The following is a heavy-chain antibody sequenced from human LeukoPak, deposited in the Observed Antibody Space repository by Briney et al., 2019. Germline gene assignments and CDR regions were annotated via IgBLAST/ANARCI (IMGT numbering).Heavy chain of an antibody. CDR2: IYTSGST. V-gene: IGHV4-4*07. CDR3: ARDRTYSSSWVPGNWFDP. Sequence: SETLSLTCTVSGGSISSYYWSWIRQPAGKGLEWIGRIYTSGSTNYNPSLKSRVTMSVDTSKNQFSLKLSSVTAADTAVYYCARDRTYSSSWVPGNWFDPWGQGTLVTVSS. D-gene: IGHD6-13*01. J-gene: IGHJ5*02. CDR1: GGSISSYY.